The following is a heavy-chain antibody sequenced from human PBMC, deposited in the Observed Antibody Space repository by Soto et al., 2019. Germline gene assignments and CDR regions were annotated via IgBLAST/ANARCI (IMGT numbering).Heavy chain of an antibody. CDR3: ARVIVLVPAAYYYGMDV. V-gene: IGHV1-8*01. CDR1: GYTFTSYD. D-gene: IGHD2-2*01. J-gene: IGHJ6*02. Sequence: QVQLVQSGAEVKKPGASVKVSCKASGYTFTSYDINWVRQATGQGLEWMGWMNPNSGNTGYAQKIQGRVTMTRNTSISTAYMELSSLRSDDTAVYYCARVIVLVPAAYYYGMDVWGQVTTVTVSS. CDR2: MNPNSGNT.